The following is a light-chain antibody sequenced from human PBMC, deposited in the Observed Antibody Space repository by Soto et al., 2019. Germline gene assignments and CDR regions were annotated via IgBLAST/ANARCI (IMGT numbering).Light chain of an antibody. Sequence: QSALTQPPSASGSPGQSVTISCTGTSSDIGAYNYVSWFQQHPGEAPKLIISEVNKRPSGVPDRFSGSNSGNTASLTVSGLQAEDEDDYYWTSSGGRDNLMFGGGTKLTVL. J-gene: IGLJ3*02. V-gene: IGLV2-8*01. CDR2: EVN. CDR3: TSSGGRDNLM. CDR1: SSDIGAYNY.